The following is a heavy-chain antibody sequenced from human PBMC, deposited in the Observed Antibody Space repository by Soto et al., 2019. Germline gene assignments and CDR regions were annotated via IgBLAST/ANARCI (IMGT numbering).Heavy chain of an antibody. D-gene: IGHD3-10*01. J-gene: IGHJ4*02. CDR3: ARQENYFGSGSYFDY. Sequence: ETLSLTCTVSGASISSSSYYWGWIRQPPGKGLEWIGSIDYSGSTYYNPSLKSRLTISVDTSKNQFSLKLSSVTAADTAVYYCARQENYFGSGSYFDYWGQTTLVTVSS. CDR2: IDYSGST. CDR1: GASISSSSYY. V-gene: IGHV4-39*01.